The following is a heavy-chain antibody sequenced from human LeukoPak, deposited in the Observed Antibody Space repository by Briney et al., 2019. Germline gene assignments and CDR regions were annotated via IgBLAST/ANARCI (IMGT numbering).Heavy chain of an antibody. CDR3: ARGQGYIWGSYRFDY. CDR1: GGSFSGYY. CDR2: INHSGST. Sequence: SETLSLTCAVYGGSFSGYYWSWIRQPPGKGLEGIGEINHSGSTNYNPSLKSRVTISVDTSKNQFSLKLSSVTAADTAVYYCARGQGYIWGSYRFDYWGQGTLVTVSS. J-gene: IGHJ4*02. D-gene: IGHD3-16*02. V-gene: IGHV4-34*01.